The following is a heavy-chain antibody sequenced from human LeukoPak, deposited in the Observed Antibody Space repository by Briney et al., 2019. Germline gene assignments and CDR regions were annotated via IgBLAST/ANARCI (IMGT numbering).Heavy chain of an antibody. CDR2: IYYSGST. Sequence: PSETLSLTCTVSGGSISSYYWSWIRQPPGKGLEWIGYIYYSGSTNYNPSLKSRVTISVDTSKNQFSLKLSSVTAADTAVYYCARSGYFDWLSPASYYFDYWGQGTLVTVS. J-gene: IGHJ4*02. CDR3: ARSGYFDWLSPASYYFDY. D-gene: IGHD3-9*01. CDR1: GGSISSYY. V-gene: IGHV4-59*08.